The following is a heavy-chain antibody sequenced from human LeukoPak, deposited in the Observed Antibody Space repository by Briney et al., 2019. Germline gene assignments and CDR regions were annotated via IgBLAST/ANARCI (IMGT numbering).Heavy chain of an antibody. D-gene: IGHD6-13*01. V-gene: IGHV1-2*02. CDR3: ARGAEAETSPLDF. J-gene: IGHJ4*02. CDR1: GYTFTDYY. Sequence: ASVKVSCKASGYTFTDYYMHWVRQAPGQGLEWLGWINPKSGAADYAQQFRGRVTMTRDTSINTDYMEMKRVTSDDTAVYYCARGAEAETSPLDFWGQGTLVIVS. CDR2: INPKSGAA.